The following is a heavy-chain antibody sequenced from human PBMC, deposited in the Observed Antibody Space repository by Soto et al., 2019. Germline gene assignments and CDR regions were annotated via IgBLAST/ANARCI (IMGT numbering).Heavy chain of an antibody. CDR3: ARPHLFYYDFWSGYLDY. J-gene: IGHJ4*02. CDR1: GFTFSSYA. V-gene: IGHV3-30-3*01. CDR2: ISYDGSNK. D-gene: IGHD3-3*01. Sequence: GGSLRLSCAASGFTFSSYAMHWVRQAPGKGLEWVAVISYDGSNKYYADSVKGRFTISRDNSKNTLYLQMNSLRAEDTAVYFCARPHLFYYDFWSGYLDYWGQGTLVTVSS.